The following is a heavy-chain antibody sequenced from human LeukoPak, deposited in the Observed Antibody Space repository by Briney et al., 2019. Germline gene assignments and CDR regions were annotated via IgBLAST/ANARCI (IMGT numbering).Heavy chain of an antibody. CDR3: ARDPYSGDYGPYYYYYMDV. CDR1: GFTFTSYS. CDR2: ITTSSSYV. J-gene: IGHJ6*03. V-gene: IGHV3-21*01. Sequence: GGSLRLSCAGSGFTFTSYSMNWVRQAPGKGLEWVSSITTSSSYVFYADSVRGRFTISRDNAENSLYLQMNNLRDEDTAVYYCARDPYSGDYGPYYYYYMDVWGKGTTVTVSS. D-gene: IGHD5-12*01.